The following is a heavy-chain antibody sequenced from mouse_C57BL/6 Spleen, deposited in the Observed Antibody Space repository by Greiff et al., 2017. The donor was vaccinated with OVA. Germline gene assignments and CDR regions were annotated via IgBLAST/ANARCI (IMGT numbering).Heavy chain of an antibody. D-gene: IGHD2-4*01. Sequence: QVQLQQSGAELVKPGASVKMSCKASGYTFTTYPIEWMKQNHGKSLEWIGNFHPYNDDTKYNEKFKGKATLTVEKSSSTVYLELSRLTADDSAVYYCARRDDYDSYWYFDVWGTGTTVTVSS. CDR1: GYTFTTYP. J-gene: IGHJ1*03. CDR3: ARRDDYDSYWYFDV. CDR2: FHPYNDDT. V-gene: IGHV1-47*01.